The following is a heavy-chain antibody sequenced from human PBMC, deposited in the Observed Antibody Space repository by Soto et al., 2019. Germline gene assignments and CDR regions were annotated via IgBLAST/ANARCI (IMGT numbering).Heavy chain of an antibody. J-gene: IGHJ3*02. D-gene: IGHD5-18*01. CDR1: GGTFSSYA. CDR3: ARVLGQGYSYGHDAFEI. CDR2: IIPIFGTA. Sequence: SVKVSCKASGGTFSSYAISWVRQAPGQGLEWMGGIIPIFGTANYAQKFQGRVTITADESTSTAYMELSSLRSEDTAVYYCARVLGQGYSYGHDAFEIWGQGTMVTVS. V-gene: IGHV1-69*13.